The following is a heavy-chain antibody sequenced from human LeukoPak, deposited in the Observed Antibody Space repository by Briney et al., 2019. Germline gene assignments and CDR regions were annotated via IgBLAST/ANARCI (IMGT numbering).Heavy chain of an antibody. D-gene: IGHD2-8*01. V-gene: IGHV3-66*01. J-gene: IGHJ5*02. CDR1: GFTVSSNY. Sequence: PGGSLRPSCAASGFTVSSNYMSWVRQAPGKGLEWVSVIYSGGTTHYGDSVKGRFTISRDNSKNTLYLQMDSLRVEDTAVYYCARGLMWGFDPWGQGTLVTVSS. CDR2: IYSGGTT. CDR3: ARGLMWGFDP.